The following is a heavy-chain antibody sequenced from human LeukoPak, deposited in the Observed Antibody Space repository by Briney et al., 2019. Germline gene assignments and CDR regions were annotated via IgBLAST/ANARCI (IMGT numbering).Heavy chain of an antibody. V-gene: IGHV4-34*01. CDR2: INHSGST. J-gene: IGHJ4*02. Sequence: PSETLSLTCAVYGGSFSGYYWSWIRQPPGKGLEWIGEINHSGSTNYDPSLKSRVTISVDTSKNQFSLKLSSVTAADTAVYYCAVGAAMVTYYFDYWGQGTLVTVSS. CDR1: GGSFSGYY. D-gene: IGHD5-18*01. CDR3: AVGAAMVTYYFDY.